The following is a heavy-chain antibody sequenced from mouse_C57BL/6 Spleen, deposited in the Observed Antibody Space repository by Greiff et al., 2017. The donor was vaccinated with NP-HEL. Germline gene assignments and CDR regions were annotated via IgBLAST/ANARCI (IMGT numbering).Heavy chain of an antibody. Sequence: QVQLQQPGAELVMPGASVKLSCKASGYTFTSYWMHWVKQRPGQGLEWIGGIHPSDSYTNYNQKFKGKSTLTVDKSSSTAYMQLSSLTSEDSAVYDSANYYGSSTGDFDVWGTGTTVTVSS. CDR1: GYTFTSYW. J-gene: IGHJ1*03. V-gene: IGHV1-69*01. CDR3: ANYYGSSTGDFDV. D-gene: IGHD1-1*01. CDR2: IHPSDSYT.